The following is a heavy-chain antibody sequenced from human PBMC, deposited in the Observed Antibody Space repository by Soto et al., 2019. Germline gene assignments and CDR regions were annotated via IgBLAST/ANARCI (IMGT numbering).Heavy chain of an antibody. CDR1: GGSVSSGSYY. J-gene: IGHJ6*02. CDR3: AREGVVLVPAATYYYYYGMDV. Sequence: QVQLQESGPGLVKPSETLSLTCTVSGGSVSSGSYYWSWIRQPPGKGLEWIGYIYYSGSTNYNPSLKSRVNISVDTSKNQFSRKLSSVTAADTAVYYCAREGVVLVPAATYYYYYGMDVWGQGTTVTVSS. D-gene: IGHD2-2*01. V-gene: IGHV4-61*01. CDR2: IYYSGST.